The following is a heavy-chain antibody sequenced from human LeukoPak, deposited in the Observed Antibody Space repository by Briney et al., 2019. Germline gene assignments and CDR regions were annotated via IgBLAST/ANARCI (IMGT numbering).Heavy chain of an antibody. CDR1: GYTFTGYY. D-gene: IGHD6-19*01. CDR2: INPNSGGT. CDR3: AREVAVSVVDGMDV. V-gene: IGHV1-2*02. Sequence: GASVKVSCKASGYTFTGYYMHWVRQAPGQGLEWMGWINPNSGGTNYVQKFQGRVTMTRDTSISTAYMELSRLRSDDTAVYYCAREVAVSVVDGMDVWGQGTTVTVSS. J-gene: IGHJ6*02.